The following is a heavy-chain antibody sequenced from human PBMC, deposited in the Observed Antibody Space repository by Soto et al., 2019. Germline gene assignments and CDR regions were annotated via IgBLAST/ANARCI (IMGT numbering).Heavy chain of an antibody. CDR1: GGSISSYY. D-gene: IGHD4-17*01. J-gene: IGHJ4*02. Sequence: SETLSLTCTVSGGSISSYYWSWIRQPPGKGLEWIGYIYYSGSTNYNPSLKSRVTISVDTSKNQFSLQQNTVPAADTSVHYCAIAVTSCFGYYGYGGQRDLVPVPS. CDR2: IYYSGST. CDR3: AIAVTSCFGYYGY. V-gene: IGHV4-59*01.